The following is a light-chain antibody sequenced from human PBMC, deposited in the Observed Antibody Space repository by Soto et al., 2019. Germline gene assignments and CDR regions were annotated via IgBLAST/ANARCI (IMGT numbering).Light chain of an antibody. CDR1: QSVSSSY. Sequence: EIVLTQSPGTLSLSSGERATLSCRASQSVSSSYLAWYLQKPGQAPRLLVYATSSRATGIPDRFSGSGSGTDFTLTISRLEPEDFAVYYCQQYGSSSFTFGQGTKLEIK. J-gene: IGKJ2*01. V-gene: IGKV3-20*01. CDR2: ATS. CDR3: QQYGSSSFT.